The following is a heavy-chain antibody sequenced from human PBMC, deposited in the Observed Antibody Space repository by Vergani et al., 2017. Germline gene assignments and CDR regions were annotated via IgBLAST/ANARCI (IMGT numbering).Heavy chain of an antibody. V-gene: IGHV4-61*02. CDR1: GESIRSGSHY. CDR2: IHTGGST. D-gene: IGHD2-15*01. J-gene: IGHJ4*02. Sequence: QVKLQESGPGLLKPSQTLSLTCTVSGESIRSGSHYWRWIRQPAGKGPEWIGHIHTGGSTDLNPSFKSRVSRSVDTYKSQFSLKLNYVTVADTAVYYCARSRPYCTSGSCPAIWGQGTLVTVSS. CDR3: ARSRPYCTSGSCPAI.